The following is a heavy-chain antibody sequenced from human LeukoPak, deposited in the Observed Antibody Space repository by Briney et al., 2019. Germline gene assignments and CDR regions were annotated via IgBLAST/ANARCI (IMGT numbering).Heavy chain of an antibody. CDR1: GFTFHDYA. D-gene: IGHD6-19*01. CDR3: AKHNSGWYWGPFDY. Sequence: GGSLRLSCAASGFTFHDYAMSWVRQAPGKGLEWVSAISGSGDSTYYADSVKGRFTISRDNSKTTLYLQMNSPRVEDTAVYYCAKHNSGWYWGPFDYWGQGTLVTVSS. V-gene: IGHV3-23*01. J-gene: IGHJ4*02. CDR2: ISGSGDST.